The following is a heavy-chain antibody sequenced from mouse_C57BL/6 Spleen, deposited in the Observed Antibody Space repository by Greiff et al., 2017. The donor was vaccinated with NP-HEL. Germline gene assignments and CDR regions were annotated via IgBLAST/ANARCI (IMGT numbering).Heavy chain of an antibody. CDR3: AREDGNYVSFAY. Sequence: EVQLQQSGPELVKPGASVKIPCKASGYTFTDYNMDWVKQSHGKSLEWIGDINTNNGGTIYNQKFKGKATLTVDKSSSTAYMELRSLTSEDTAVYYCAREDGNYVSFAYWGQGTLVTVSA. V-gene: IGHV1-18*01. D-gene: IGHD2-1*01. CDR1: GYTFTDYN. J-gene: IGHJ3*01. CDR2: INTNNGGT.